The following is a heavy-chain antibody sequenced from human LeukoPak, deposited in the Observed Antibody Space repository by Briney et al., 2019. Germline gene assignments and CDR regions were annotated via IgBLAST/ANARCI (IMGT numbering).Heavy chain of an antibody. CDR3: ATYSGAHHKTFDD. CDR2: ISGSGGST. V-gene: IGHV3-23*01. D-gene: IGHD1-26*01. J-gene: IGHJ4*02. CDR1: GFTFSSYA. Sequence: TGGSLRLSRAASGFTFSSYAMSWVRQAPGKGLEWVSAISGSGGSTYYADSVKGRFTISRDNAKNSLYLQMSGLRAEDTAVYYCATYSGAHHKTFDDWGQGTLVTVSS.